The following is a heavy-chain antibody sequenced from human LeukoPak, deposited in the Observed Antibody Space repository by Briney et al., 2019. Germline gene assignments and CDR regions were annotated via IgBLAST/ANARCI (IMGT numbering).Heavy chain of an antibody. Sequence: GGSLRLSCAASGFTFSSYSMNWVRQAPGKGLEWVSYIGGSGTTIYYADSVKGRFTISRDNAKKSLYLQMSSLRAEDTAVYYCARDLTPLIQLWPRSVDYNYGMDVWGQGTTVTVSS. CDR2: IGGSGTTI. V-gene: IGHV3-48*01. CDR1: GFTFSSYS. J-gene: IGHJ6*02. D-gene: IGHD5-24*01. CDR3: ARDLTPLIQLWPRSVDYNYGMDV.